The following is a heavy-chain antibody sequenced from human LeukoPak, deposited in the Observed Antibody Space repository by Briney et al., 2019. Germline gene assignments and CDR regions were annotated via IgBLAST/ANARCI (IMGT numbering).Heavy chain of an antibody. CDR2: ISNSGDT. V-gene: IGHV4-59*01. Sequence: SETLSLTCTVSGGSFSSYYWSWIRQPPGKGLEWIGYISNSGDTNYTPSLKSRVAMSVDTSKKQLSLKLNSVTSADTAVYFCARDGAPGGSAYFDYWGQGTLVTVSS. J-gene: IGHJ4*02. CDR1: GGSFSSYY. D-gene: IGHD3-16*01. CDR3: ARDGAPGGSAYFDY.